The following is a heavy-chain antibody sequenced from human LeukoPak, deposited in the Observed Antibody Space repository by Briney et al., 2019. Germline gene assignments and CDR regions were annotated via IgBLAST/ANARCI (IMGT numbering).Heavy chain of an antibody. V-gene: IGHV4-34*01. J-gene: IGHJ3*02. CDR1: GGSFSGYY. D-gene: IGHD6-19*01. CDR2: INHSGST. Sequence: PSETLSLTCAVYGGSFSGYYWSWIRQPPGKGLEWIGEINHSGSTNYNPSLKSRVTISVDTSKNQFSLKLSSVTAADTAVYYCARAIAVAGHDAFDIWGQGTMVTVSS. CDR3: ARAIAVAGHDAFDI.